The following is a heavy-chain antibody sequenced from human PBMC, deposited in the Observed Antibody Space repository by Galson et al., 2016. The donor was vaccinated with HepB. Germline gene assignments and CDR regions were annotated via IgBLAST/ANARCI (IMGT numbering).Heavy chain of an antibody. V-gene: IGHV3-7*01. CDR2: IKQDGSEK. D-gene: IGHD6-13*01. CDR1: GFNFSSYW. Sequence: SLRLSCAASGFNFSSYWMTWVRQAPGKGLEWVANIKQDGSEKKYVDSVKGRFTTSRDNAKKLLYLQMNGLRAEDTAVYYCASAAFAPFDYWGQGTLVTVSS. J-gene: IGHJ4*02. CDR3: ASAAFAPFDY.